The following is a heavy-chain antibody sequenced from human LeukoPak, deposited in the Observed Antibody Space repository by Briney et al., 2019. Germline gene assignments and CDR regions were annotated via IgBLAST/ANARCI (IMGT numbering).Heavy chain of an antibody. V-gene: IGHV3-21*06. J-gene: IGHJ4*02. CDR3: ATETNGRHYDY. Sequence: PGGSLRLSCRAFGLALSATGFNWVRQAPGKGLKGVASIAATGSARYHAASIKARIPISRDNANNFLYLQMNSLRAEDTAVYYCATETNGRHYDYWGQGTLLTVSS. CDR1: GLALSATG. CDR2: IAATGSAR. D-gene: IGHD1-14*01.